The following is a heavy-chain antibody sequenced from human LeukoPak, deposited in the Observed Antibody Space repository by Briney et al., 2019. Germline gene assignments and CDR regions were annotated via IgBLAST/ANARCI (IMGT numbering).Heavy chain of an antibody. J-gene: IGHJ4*02. D-gene: IGHD2-15*01. Sequence: GGSLRLSCAASGFTVSSNYMSWVRQAPGKGLEWVSVIYSGASTYYSDSVTGRFTISRDNSKNTLYLQMNSLRAEDTAVYYCARSQLGMVAYFDYWGQGTLVTVSS. CDR3: ARSQLGMVAYFDY. V-gene: IGHV3-66*02. CDR2: IYSGAST. CDR1: GFTVSSNY.